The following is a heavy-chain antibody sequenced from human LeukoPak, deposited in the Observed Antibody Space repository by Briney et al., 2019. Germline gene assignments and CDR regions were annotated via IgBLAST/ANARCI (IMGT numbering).Heavy chain of an antibody. J-gene: IGHJ4*02. Sequence: PSETLSLTCTVSGGSISSYYWSWIRQPPGKGLEWIGYIYYSGNTNYIPSLKSRVTISVDTSKNQFSLRLSSVTAADTAVYYCARNGNWNYADYWGQGTLVTVSS. CDR2: IYYSGNT. D-gene: IGHD1-7*01. CDR1: GGSISSYY. V-gene: IGHV4-59*08. CDR3: ARNGNWNYADY.